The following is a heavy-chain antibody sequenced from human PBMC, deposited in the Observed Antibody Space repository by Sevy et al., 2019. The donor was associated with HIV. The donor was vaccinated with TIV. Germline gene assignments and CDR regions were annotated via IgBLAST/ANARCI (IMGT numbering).Heavy chain of an antibody. CDR1: GGTFSSYT. Sequence: ASVKVSCKASGGTFSSYTINWVRQAPGQGLEWMGGIIPIFGTTKYAQKFQGRVTIIADKSTDIAYMELSSLRSEDTAVYYCARGGGYAVSGMDVWGQGTTVTVSS. V-gene: IGHV1-69*06. CDR2: IIPIFGTT. CDR3: ARGGGYAVSGMDV. J-gene: IGHJ6*02. D-gene: IGHD6-25*01.